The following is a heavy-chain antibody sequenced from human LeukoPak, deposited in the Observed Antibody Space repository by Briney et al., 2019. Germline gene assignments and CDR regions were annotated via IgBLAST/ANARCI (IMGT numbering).Heavy chain of an antibody. J-gene: IGHJ4*02. Sequence: PSQSLSLTCAVDAGSSSGYYSGWIRQPPGKGREWIGEINHSGSTTYNASMKSRVSISVGSSKNQFSLKVSSVTAADTAVYYCARGSDTAAGLYWGQGTLVTVSS. D-gene: IGHD6-13*01. CDR3: ARGSDTAAGLY. CDR1: AGSSSGYY. V-gene: IGHV4-34*01. CDR2: INHSGST.